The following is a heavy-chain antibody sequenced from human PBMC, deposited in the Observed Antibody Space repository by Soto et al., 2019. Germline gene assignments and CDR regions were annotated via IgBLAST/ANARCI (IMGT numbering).Heavy chain of an antibody. D-gene: IGHD2-2*01. CDR3: ARQPCSSPSCYPNYFDP. V-gene: IGHV3-23*01. Sequence: GGSLRLSCAASGFTFSSYAMSWVHQAPGKGLEWVSAISGSGGSTYYADSVKGRFTISRDNGENSLYLQMNSLRTEDTAIYYCARQPCSSPSCYPNYFDPWGQGTLVTVSS. J-gene: IGHJ5*02. CDR2: ISGSGGST. CDR1: GFTFSSYA.